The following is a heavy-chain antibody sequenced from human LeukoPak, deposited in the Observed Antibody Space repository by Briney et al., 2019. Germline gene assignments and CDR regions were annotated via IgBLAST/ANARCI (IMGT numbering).Heavy chain of an antibody. CDR2: IWYDGSSK. CDR1: GFTFSSYG. D-gene: IGHD4-11*01. Sequence: GRALRLSCAPSGFTFSSYGMHWVRQAPGKGLEWVAVIWYDGSSKYYADSVKGRVTISRDNSKNTLYLQMSSLRAEDTAVYYCAKDTGYYYYYMDVWGKGTTVTVSS. J-gene: IGHJ6*03. V-gene: IGHV3-33*06. CDR3: AKDTGYYYYYMDV.